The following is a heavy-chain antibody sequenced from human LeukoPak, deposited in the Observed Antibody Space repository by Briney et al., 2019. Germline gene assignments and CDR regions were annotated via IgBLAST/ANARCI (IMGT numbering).Heavy chain of an antibody. D-gene: IGHD1-26*01. CDR1: GFTFDDYA. J-gene: IGHJ4*02. CDR2: ISWNSGSI. V-gene: IGHV3-9*01. CDR3: ARGVGATTSDY. Sequence: GRSLRLSCAASGFTFDDYAMHWVRQAPGKGLEWVSGISWNSGSIGYADSVKGRFTISRDNAKNSLYLQMNSLRAEDTAVYYCARGVGATTSDYWGQGTLVTVSS.